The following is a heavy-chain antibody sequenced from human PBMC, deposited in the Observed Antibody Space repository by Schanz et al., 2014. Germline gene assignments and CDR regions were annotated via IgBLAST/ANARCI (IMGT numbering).Heavy chain of an antibody. CDR3: ARDRGHGDLPGDI. J-gene: IGHJ6*02. Sequence: QVQLQESGPGLVKPSQTLSLTCTVSGGSVSSGGDSWSWIRQHPGKGLEWIGFISYSGSTYYNPSLKSRVTRSVDTSKNQFSLSLSSATAADTAVYYCARDRGHGDLPGDIWGQGTTVTVSS. D-gene: IGHD4-17*01. CDR1: GGSVSSGGDS. CDR2: ISYSGST. V-gene: IGHV4-31*03.